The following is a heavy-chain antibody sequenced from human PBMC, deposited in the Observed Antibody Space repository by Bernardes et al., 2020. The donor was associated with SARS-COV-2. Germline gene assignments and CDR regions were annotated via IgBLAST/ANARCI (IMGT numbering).Heavy chain of an antibody. J-gene: IGHJ5*02. V-gene: IGHV4-61*01. CDR1: GDPVNSVTYY. D-gene: IGHD3-10*01. CDR2: IYHSGRT. Sequence: SETLSLTCTVFGDPVNSVTYYWTWIRQPPGKGLEYVSQIYHSGRTKYNPSLGTGVTMSIDTSRNQFSLRLTSVTAADSAVYYCARGRGGDYYGSSAFDPWGQGTLVTVSS. CDR3: ARGRGGDYYGSSAFDP.